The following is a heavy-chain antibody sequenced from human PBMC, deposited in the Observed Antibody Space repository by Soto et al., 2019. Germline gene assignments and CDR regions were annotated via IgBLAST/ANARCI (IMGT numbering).Heavy chain of an antibody. Sequence: GASVKVACKASGFSFSDYFMHWVRQAPGQGLEWMGIINPSGDSRNYAQKFQGRVTITKDTSKNQVVLTMTNMDPVDTATYYCEHIILAAAGHWFDPWGQGTLVTVSS. CDR1: GFSFSDYF. D-gene: IGHD6-13*01. J-gene: IGHJ5*02. V-gene: IGHV1-46*01. CDR2: INPSGDSR. CDR3: EHIILAAAGHWFDP.